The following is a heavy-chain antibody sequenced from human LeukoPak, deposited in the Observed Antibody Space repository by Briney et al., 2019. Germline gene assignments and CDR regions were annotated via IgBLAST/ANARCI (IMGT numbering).Heavy chain of an antibody. V-gene: IGHV3-66*01. Sequence: PSETLSLTCAVYGGSFSGYYWSWVRQAPGKGLEWVSVIYSGGSTYYADSVKGRFTISRDNSKNTLYLQMNSLRAEDTAVYYCARVQEIDYYGMDVWGQGTTVTVSS. CDR3: ARVQEIDYYGMDV. CDR1: GGSFSGYY. CDR2: IYSGGST. J-gene: IGHJ6*02. D-gene: IGHD2-21*01.